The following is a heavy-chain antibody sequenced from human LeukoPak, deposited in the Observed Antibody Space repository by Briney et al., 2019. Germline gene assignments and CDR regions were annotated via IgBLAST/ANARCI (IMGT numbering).Heavy chain of an antibody. D-gene: IGHD3-16*01. CDR1: GFTVSGNY. CDR2: IHRGGNT. V-gene: IGHV3-66*01. J-gene: IGHJ4*02. CDR3: ARFPWGH. Sequence: GGSLRLSCAASGFTVSGNYMSWVRQAPGKGLEWLSVIHRGGNTYYADSVKGRFTISRDNAKNSLYLQMNSLRAEDTAVYYCARFPWGHWGQGTLVTVSS.